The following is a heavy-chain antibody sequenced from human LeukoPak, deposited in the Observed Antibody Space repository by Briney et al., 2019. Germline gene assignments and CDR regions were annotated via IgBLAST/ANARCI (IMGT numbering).Heavy chain of an antibody. V-gene: IGHV4-59*01. J-gene: IGHJ4*02. CDR2: VYYFGST. Sequence: PSETLSLTCTVSGGSIGTYYWSWIRQPPGKGLEWIGYVYYFGSTNYNPSLKSRVTMSVDTPKNQFSLKLSSVTAADTAIYYCARDTAMAFDYWGQGTLVTVSS. CDR1: GGSIGTYY. CDR3: ARDTAMAFDY. D-gene: IGHD5-18*01.